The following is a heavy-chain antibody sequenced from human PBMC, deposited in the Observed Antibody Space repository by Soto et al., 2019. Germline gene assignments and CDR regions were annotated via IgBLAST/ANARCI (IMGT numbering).Heavy chain of an antibody. V-gene: IGHV3-30-3*01. CDR1: GFTFSSYV. CDR2: ISRDGSNE. D-gene: IGHD2-21*01. J-gene: IGHJ4*02. CDR3: AREYEGWIDCDLGY. Sequence: QVQLVESGGGVVQPGRSLRLSCAASGFTFSSYVIHWVRQTPDKGLEWVAFISRDGSNEYYADSLKGRFTISRDNSKNTLYLEMNSLRTEDMSVYYCAREYEGWIDCDLGYWGQGTLVTVSS.